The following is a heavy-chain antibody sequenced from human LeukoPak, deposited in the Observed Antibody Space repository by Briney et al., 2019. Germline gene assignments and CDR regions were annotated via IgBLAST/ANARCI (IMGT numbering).Heavy chain of an antibody. J-gene: IGHJ4*01. CDR2: IYYSGST. Sequence: PSETLSLTCTVSGGSISSYYWSWIRQPPGKGLEWIGYIYYSGSTNYNPSLKSRVTISVDTSKNQFSLKLSSVTAADTAVYYCAKPMVRGVIWAHFDYWGHGTLVTVSS. CDR1: GGSISSYY. CDR3: AKPMVRGVIWAHFDY. D-gene: IGHD3-10*01. V-gene: IGHV4-59*01.